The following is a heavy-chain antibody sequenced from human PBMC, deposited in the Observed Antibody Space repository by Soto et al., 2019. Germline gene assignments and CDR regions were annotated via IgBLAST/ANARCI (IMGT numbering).Heavy chain of an antibody. D-gene: IGHD5-12*01. Sequence: QVQLQESGPGLVEPSQTLSLTCTVSGGSISGGGFYWSWIRQHPGKGLEWIGYIHFSGDTYYNPSLQSRVTISVDTSKNQFSLKLTSLTAADTAMYFCARGADGYKLGNYWGQGTLVTVSS. CDR2: IHFSGDT. J-gene: IGHJ4*02. V-gene: IGHV4-31*03. CDR1: GGSISGGGFY. CDR3: ARGADGYKLGNY.